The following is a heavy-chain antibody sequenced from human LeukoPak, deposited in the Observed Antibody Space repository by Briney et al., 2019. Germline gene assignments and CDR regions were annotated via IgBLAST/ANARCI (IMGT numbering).Heavy chain of an antibody. D-gene: IGHD3-9*01. CDR2: MNPNSGNT. CDR3: VRAYDILPDAFDI. Sequence: ASVKVSCKASGYTFTSYDINWVRQATGQGLEWMGWMNPNSGNTGYAQKFQGRVTMTRNTSISTAYMELSSLRSEDTAVYYCVRAYDILPDAFDIWGQGTMVTVSS. CDR1: GYTFTSYD. J-gene: IGHJ3*02. V-gene: IGHV1-8*01.